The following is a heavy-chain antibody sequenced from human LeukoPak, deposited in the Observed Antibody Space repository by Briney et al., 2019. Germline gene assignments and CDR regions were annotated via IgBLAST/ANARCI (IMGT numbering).Heavy chain of an antibody. CDR3: AKTQVCYDA. Sequence: PGGSLRLSCVASGFTFSNYAMSWVRQTPGKGLELVSGIYGSDDKTVYGDAVKGRFTISRDNSKNTLYLQMNSLRADDTAVYYCAKTQVCYDAWGQGALVTVSS. V-gene: IGHV3-23*01. CDR2: IYGSDDKT. CDR1: GFTFSNYA. J-gene: IGHJ5*02. D-gene: IGHD3-10*02.